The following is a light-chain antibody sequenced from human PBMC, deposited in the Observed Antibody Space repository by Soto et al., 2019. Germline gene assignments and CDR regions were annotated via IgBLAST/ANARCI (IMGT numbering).Light chain of an antibody. V-gene: IGKV1-5*01. CDR1: QSISYW. J-gene: IGKJ1*01. CDR2: DAS. CDR3: QQYNSWT. Sequence: DSQLTQSPSTLSASVGDRVTITCRASQSISYWLAWYQQKPGKAPKVLIYDASCLESGVPSRFSGSGSGTEFTLTISSLQPDDFATYYCQQYNSWTFGQGTKVEIK.